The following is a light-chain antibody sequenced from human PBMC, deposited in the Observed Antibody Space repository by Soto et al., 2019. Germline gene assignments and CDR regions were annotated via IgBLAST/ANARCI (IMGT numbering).Light chain of an antibody. Sequence: DIHLTQSPSTLSASVGDRVTITCRASQSISILLAWYQQQPGKAPNLLLYATSTLETGVSSRFSGSGSGTEFTRTVSSLQPDDSATYYCQHYNDFSWTFGQGTKLEIK. CDR2: ATS. J-gene: IGKJ1*01. CDR3: QHYNDFSWT. V-gene: IGKV1-5*03. CDR1: QSISIL.